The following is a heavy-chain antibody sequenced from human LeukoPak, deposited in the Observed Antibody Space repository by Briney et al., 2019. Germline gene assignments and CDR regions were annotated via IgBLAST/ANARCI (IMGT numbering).Heavy chain of an antibody. Sequence: ASVKVSCKASGGTFSSYAISWVRQATGQGLEWMGWMNPNSGNTGYAQKFQGRVTITRNTSISTAYMELSSLRSEDTAVYYCARQRLYAFDIWGQGTMVTVSS. CDR3: ARQRLYAFDI. CDR1: GGTFSSYA. J-gene: IGHJ3*02. CDR2: MNPNSGNT. D-gene: IGHD5-24*01. V-gene: IGHV1-8*03.